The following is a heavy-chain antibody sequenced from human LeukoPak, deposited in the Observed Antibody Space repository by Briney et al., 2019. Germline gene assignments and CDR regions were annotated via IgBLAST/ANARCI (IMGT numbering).Heavy chain of an antibody. CDR2: TLYSGST. V-gene: IGHV4-39*01. CDR3: AKHNPYGPCDY. J-gene: IGHJ4*02. Sequence: SETLSLTCTVSGGSISSSSYYWGWIRQPPGKGLEWIGSTLYSGSTFYNPSLKRRVAMSVDTSKNQFSLTPTSVTAADTAVYYCAKHNPYGPCDYWGQGTLVTVSS. D-gene: IGHD3-10*01. CDR1: GGSISSSSYY.